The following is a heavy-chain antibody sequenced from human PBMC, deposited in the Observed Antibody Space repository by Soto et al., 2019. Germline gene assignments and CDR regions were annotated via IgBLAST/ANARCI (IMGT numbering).Heavy chain of an antibody. J-gene: IGHJ6*02. D-gene: IGHD3-3*01. CDR3: AKGLGDFWSGYYNYYGMDV. Sequence: QVQLQESGPGLVKPSETLSLTCTVSGGSISSYYWSWIRQPPGKGLEWIGYIYYSGSTNYNPSLKSRVTISVDTSKNQFSLKLSSVTAADTAVYYCAKGLGDFWSGYYNYYGMDVWGQGTTVTVSS. CDR2: IYYSGST. V-gene: IGHV4-59*01. CDR1: GGSISSYY.